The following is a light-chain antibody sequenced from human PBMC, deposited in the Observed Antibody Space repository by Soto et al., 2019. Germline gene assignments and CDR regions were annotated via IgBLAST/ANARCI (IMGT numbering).Light chain of an antibody. Sequence: DIQITQSPSSLSASVGDRVTITCRASQNINNNLNWYQQKPGKAPKLLIYAASTLQSGVPSRFSGSGSGTEFTLTISSLQPDDFATYYCQQYNSYSFGQGTKVDIK. CDR2: AAS. CDR1: QNINNN. J-gene: IGKJ1*01. V-gene: IGKV1-17*01. CDR3: QQYNSYS.